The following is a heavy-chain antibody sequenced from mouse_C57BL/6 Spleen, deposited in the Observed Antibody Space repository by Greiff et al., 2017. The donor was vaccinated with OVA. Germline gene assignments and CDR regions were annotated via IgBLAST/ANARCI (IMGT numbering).Heavy chain of an antibody. D-gene: IGHD2-3*01. CDR1: GYTFTDYY. CDR2: INPNNGGS. CDR3: ARDGYLYAMDY. J-gene: IGHJ4*01. Sequence: EVQLQQSGPELVKPGASVKISCKASGYTFTDYYMNWVKQSHGKSLEWIGDINPNNGGSSYNQKFKGKATLTVDKSSSTAYMELRSLTSEDSAVYYCARDGYLYAMDYWGQGTSVTVSS. V-gene: IGHV1-26*01.